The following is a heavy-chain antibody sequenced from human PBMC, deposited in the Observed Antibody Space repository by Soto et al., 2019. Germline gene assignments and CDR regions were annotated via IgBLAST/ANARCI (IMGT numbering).Heavy chain of an antibody. CDR2: ITGSSSNL. CDR3: AKGGAVYGLLTHDY. J-gene: IGHJ4*02. Sequence: EVQLLESGGGLEQPGGSLRLSCAACGYTFSDDAMSWVRQAPGKGLEWVTTITGSSSNLYYTDSVKGRFAISRDNSRNILFLQMNSLTAEDTAVYYCAKGGAVYGLLTHDYWGQGTLVTFSS. D-gene: IGHD3-9*01. CDR1: GYTFSDDA. V-gene: IGHV3-23*01.